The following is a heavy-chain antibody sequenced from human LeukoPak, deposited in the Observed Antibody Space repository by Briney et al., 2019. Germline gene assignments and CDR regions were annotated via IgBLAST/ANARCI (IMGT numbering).Heavy chain of an antibody. Sequence: AETLSLTCCVSCVSISNTILWIGLRQPPGQGLECIGEISLTGLTHHNPSLERRPTVPLHKSKNQLSLNVTSVPTAHTGVYFCSTENGAFTSFGYWGQGTLVTVLS. CDR1: CVSISNTIL. CDR3: STENGAFTSFGY. J-gene: IGHJ4*02. D-gene: IGHD2-8*01. V-gene: IGHV4-4*01. CDR2: ISLTGLT.